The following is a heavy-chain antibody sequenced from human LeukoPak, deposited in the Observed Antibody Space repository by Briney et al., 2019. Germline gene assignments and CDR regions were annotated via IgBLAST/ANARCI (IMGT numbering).Heavy chain of an antibody. Sequence: SETLSLTCTVSGGSISSYYWSWIRQPPGKGLEWIGYIYTSGSTNYNPSLKSRVTISVDTSKNQFSLKLSSVTAADTAVYYCARHGGDIVATIQRGYYYYYYMDVWGKGTTVTVSS. V-gene: IGHV4-4*09. CDR3: ARHGGDIVATIQRGYYYYYYMDV. D-gene: IGHD5-12*01. CDR1: GGSISSYY. J-gene: IGHJ6*03. CDR2: IYTSGST.